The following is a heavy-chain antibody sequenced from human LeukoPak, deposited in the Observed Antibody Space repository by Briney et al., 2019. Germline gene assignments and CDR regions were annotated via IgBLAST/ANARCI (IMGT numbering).Heavy chain of an antibody. CDR1: GGTFSSYA. CDR3: ARGYYDILTGYYSKGAPPYYYYYMDV. D-gene: IGHD3-9*01. J-gene: IGHJ6*03. Sequence: GASVKVSCKASGGTFSSYAISWVRQAPGQGLEWMGGIIPIFGTANYAQKFQGRVTITADESTSTAYMELSSLRSEDTAVYYCARGYYDILTGYYSKGAPPYYYYYMDVWGKGTTVTISS. CDR2: IIPIFGTA. V-gene: IGHV1-69*13.